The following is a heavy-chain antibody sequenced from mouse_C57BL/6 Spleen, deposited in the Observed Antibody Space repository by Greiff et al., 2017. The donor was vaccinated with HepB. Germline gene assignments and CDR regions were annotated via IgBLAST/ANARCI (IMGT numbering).Heavy chain of an antibody. CDR1: GFTFSDYG. CDR3: ARERGYYGSSPFAY. Sequence: DVKLQESGGGLVKPGGSLKLSCAASGFTFSDYGMHWVRQAPEKGLEWVAYISSGSSTIYYADTVKGRFTISRDNAKNTLFLQMTSLRSEDTAMYYCARERGYYGSSPFAYWGQGTLVTVSA. D-gene: IGHD1-1*01. CDR2: ISSGSSTI. V-gene: IGHV5-17*01. J-gene: IGHJ3*01.